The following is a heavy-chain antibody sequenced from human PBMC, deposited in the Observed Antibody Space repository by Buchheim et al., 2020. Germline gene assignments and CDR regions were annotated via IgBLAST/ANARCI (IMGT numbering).Heavy chain of an antibody. D-gene: IGHD3-16*02. Sequence: QVQLVESGGGVVQPGRSLRLSCAASGFTFSSYGMHWVRQAPGKGLEWVAVIWYDGSNKYYADSVKGRFTLSRDNSKTTLYLQMNSLRAEDTAVYYCAREFPYDYVWGSYRPSNSYYFDYWGQGTL. CDR2: IWYDGSNK. CDR1: GFTFSSYG. CDR3: AREFPYDYVWGSYRPSNSYYFDY. V-gene: IGHV3-33*01. J-gene: IGHJ4*02.